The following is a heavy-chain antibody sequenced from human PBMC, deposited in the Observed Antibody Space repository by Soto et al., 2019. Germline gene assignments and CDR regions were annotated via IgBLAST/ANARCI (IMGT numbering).Heavy chain of an antibody. D-gene: IGHD3-22*01. CDR3: ASTPSSGYCNWFDP. CDR2: IYYSGST. Sequence: SETLSLTCTVSGGSISSGGYYWSWIRQHPGKGLEWIGYIYYSGSTYYNPSLKSRVTISVDTSKNQFSLKLSSVTAADTAVYYCASTPSSGYCNWFDPWGQGTLVSVSS. V-gene: IGHV4-31*03. J-gene: IGHJ5*02. CDR1: GGSISSGGYY.